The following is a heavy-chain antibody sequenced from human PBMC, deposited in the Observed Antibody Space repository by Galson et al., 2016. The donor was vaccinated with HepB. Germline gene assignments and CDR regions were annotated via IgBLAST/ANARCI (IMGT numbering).Heavy chain of an antibody. CDR3: ARDGETGERNADALDI. CDR1: GFTFSRYS. J-gene: IGHJ3*02. D-gene: IGHD7-27*01. V-gene: IGHV3-48*02. CDR2: ISSYGSEK. Sequence: SLRLSCAASGFTFSRYSMNWVRQAPGKGLEWVSYISSYGSEKYYADSVKGRFTISRDNADNSLYLQMNSLRDEDTAGYYCARDGETGERNADALDIWGQGTMVTVSS.